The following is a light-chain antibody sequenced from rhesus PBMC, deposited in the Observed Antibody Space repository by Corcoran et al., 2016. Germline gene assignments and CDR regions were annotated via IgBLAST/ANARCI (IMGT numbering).Light chain of an antibody. V-gene: IGKV3-24*01. CDR2: GAS. Sequence: EIVMTQSPDTLSLSPGERATLSRRASQSVSSSLAWYQQTPGQAPRLFIYGASRRATGLPDRFSGSGSGTEFTLTISRLQPEDVATYYCQHSYGTPLTFGGGTKVEIK. CDR1: QSVSSS. J-gene: IGKJ4*01. CDR3: QHSYGTPLT.